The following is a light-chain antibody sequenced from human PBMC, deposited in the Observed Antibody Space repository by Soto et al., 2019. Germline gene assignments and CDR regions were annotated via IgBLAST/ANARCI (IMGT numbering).Light chain of an antibody. Sequence: EIVLPQSPAILSVSPGERATLSCRASQSISRSLAWYQQKPGQAPRLLISDASTRATGIPARFSGSGSGTEFTLTISSLQSEDFALYYCHQYNSWPPGTFGQGTKVDI. V-gene: IGKV3-15*01. CDR2: DAS. CDR1: QSISRS. CDR3: HQYNSWPPGT. J-gene: IGKJ2*01.